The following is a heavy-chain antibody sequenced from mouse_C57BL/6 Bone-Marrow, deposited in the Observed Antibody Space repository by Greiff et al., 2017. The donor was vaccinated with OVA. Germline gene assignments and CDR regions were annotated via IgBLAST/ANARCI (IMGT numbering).Heavy chain of an antibody. CDR1: GFTFSSYA. D-gene: IGHD2-3*01. Sequence: DVKLVESGGGLVKPGGSLKLSCAASGFTFSSYAMSWVRQTPEKRLEWVATISDGGSYTYYPDNVKGRFTISRDNAKNNLYLQMSHLKSEDTAMYYCAREGWLLHYAMDYWGQGTSVTVSS. CDR3: AREGWLLHYAMDY. J-gene: IGHJ4*01. V-gene: IGHV5-4*01. CDR2: ISDGGSYT.